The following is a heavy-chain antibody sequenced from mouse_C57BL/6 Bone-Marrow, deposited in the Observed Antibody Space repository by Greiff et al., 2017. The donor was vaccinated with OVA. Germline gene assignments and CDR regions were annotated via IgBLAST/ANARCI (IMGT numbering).Heavy chain of an antibody. CDR1: GFSLTSYG. CDR3: ATMITDVFYAMDY. J-gene: IGHJ4*01. D-gene: IGHD2-4*01. V-gene: IGHV2-5*01. CDR2: IWRGGST. Sequence: QVQLQQSGPGLVQPSQSLSITCTVSGFSLTSYGVHWVRQSPGKGLEWLGVIWRGGSTDYNAAFMSRLSITKDNSKSQVFFKMNSLQADDTAIYYCATMITDVFYAMDYWGQGTSVTVSS.